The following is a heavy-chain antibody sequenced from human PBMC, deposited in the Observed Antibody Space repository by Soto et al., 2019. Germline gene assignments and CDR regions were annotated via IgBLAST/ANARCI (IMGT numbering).Heavy chain of an antibody. CDR1: GGSISSSSYY. CDR3: ATPQPPGGNYYYYYGMDV. V-gene: IGHV4-39*01. Sequence: QLQLQESGPGLVKPSETLSLTCTVSGGSISSSSYYWGWIRQPPGKGLEWIGSIYYSGSTYYNPSLKSRVTISVDTSKNQFSLKLSSVTAADTAVYYCATPQPPGGNYYYYYGMDVWGQGTTVTVSS. CDR2: IYYSGST. J-gene: IGHJ6*02. D-gene: IGHD2-15*01.